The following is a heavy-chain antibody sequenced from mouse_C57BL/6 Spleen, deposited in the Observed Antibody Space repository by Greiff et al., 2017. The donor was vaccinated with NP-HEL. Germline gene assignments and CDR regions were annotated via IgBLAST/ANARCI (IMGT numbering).Heavy chain of an antibody. CDR3: AILWYPRGDWYFDV. CDR2: IYPGDGDT. J-gene: IGHJ1*03. D-gene: IGHD2-1*01. CDR1: GYAFSSSW. V-gene: IGHV1-82*01. Sequence: QVQLQQSGPELVKPGASVKISCKASGYAFSSSWMNWVKQRPGKGLEWIGRIYPGDGDTNYNGKFKGKATLTADKSSSTAYMQLSSLTSEDSAVYFCAILWYPRGDWYFDVWGTGTTVTVSS.